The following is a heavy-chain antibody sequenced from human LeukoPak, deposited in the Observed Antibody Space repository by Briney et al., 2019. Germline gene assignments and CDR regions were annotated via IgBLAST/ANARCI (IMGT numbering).Heavy chain of an antibody. CDR2: IKQDGSEK. J-gene: IGHJ4*02. Sequence: PGGSLRLSCAASGFTFSNYWMSWVRRAPGKGLDWVANIKQDGSEKNYMDSVKGRFTVSRDNAKNSLYLQMNSLRAEDTAVYYCPRDLSLGEEVTTFDYWGQGTLVTVSS. D-gene: IGHD4-17*01. CDR3: PRDLSLGEEVTTFDY. V-gene: IGHV3-7*01. CDR1: GFTFSNYW.